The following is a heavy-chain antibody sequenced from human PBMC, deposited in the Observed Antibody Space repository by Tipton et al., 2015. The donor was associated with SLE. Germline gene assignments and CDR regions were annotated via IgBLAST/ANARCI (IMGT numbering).Heavy chain of an antibody. CDR3: ARSGPSWGYYYYMDV. D-gene: IGHD3-16*01. CDR1: GGSFSDYY. J-gene: IGHJ6*03. CDR2: INHRGST. V-gene: IGHV4-34*01. Sequence: TLSLTCAVYGGSFSDYYWTWIRQPPGKGLEWIGEINHRGSTNYNPSLKSRVTISVDTPKNQFSLKLSSVTAADTAVYYCARSGPSWGYYYYMDVWGKETTVTVSS.